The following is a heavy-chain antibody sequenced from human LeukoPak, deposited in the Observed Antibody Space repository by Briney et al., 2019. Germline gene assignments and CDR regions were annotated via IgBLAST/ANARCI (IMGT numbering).Heavy chain of an antibody. CDR1: GYTFTGYY. CDR3: GRDYYDSSGDGAFDI. D-gene: IGHD3-22*01. V-gene: IGHV1-2*02. J-gene: IGHJ3*02. Sequence: ASVKVSCKASGYTFTGYYMHWVRQAPGQGLEWMGWINPNSGGTNYAQKFQGRVTMTRDTSICTVYMELSRLRSDDTAVYYCGRDYYDSSGDGAFDIWGQGTVVTVSS. CDR2: INPNSGGT.